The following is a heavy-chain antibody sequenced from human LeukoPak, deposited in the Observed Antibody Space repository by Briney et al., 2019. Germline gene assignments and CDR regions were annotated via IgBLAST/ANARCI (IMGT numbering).Heavy chain of an antibody. J-gene: IGHJ4*02. V-gene: IGHV1-18*01. CDR3: ARVGSLDSSGPDPVDY. CDR1: GYTFTSYG. Sequence: GASVKVSCKASGYTFTSYGISWVRQAPGQGLEWMGWISAYNGNTNYAQKLQGRVTMTTDTSTSTAYMELRSLRSDDTAVYYCARVGSLDSSGPDPVDYWGQGTLVTVSS. D-gene: IGHD3-22*01. CDR2: ISAYNGNT.